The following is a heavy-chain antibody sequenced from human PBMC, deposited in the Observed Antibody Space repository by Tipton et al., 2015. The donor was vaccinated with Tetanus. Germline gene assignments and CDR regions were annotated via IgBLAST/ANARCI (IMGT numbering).Heavy chain of an antibody. Sequence: TLSLTCAVYGGSFSGYYWNWIRQPPGKGLEWIGYIQYNGITNYHPSLKSRVTISVDSSTSQFSLRLASVTAADTAVYYCACGSGYFDSSYHSPLDFWGRGTLVTVSS. CDR1: GGSFSGYY. V-gene: IGHV4-59*01. J-gene: IGHJ4*02. D-gene: IGHD3-22*01. CDR2: IQYNGIT. CDR3: ACGSGYFDSSYHSPLDF.